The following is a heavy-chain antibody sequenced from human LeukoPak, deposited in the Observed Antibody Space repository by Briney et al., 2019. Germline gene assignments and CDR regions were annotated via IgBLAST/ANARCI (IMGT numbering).Heavy chain of an antibody. CDR1: GGSISSYY. D-gene: IGHD3-10*01. CDR2: IYYSGST. Sequence: SETLSLTCTVSGGSISSYYWSWIRQPPGKGLEWIGYIYYSGSTNYNPSLKSRVTISVDTSKNQFSLKLSSVTAADTAVYYCARGRIDGSGRSYFDYWGQGTLVTVSS. V-gene: IGHV4-59*01. CDR3: ARGRIDGSGRSYFDY. J-gene: IGHJ4*02.